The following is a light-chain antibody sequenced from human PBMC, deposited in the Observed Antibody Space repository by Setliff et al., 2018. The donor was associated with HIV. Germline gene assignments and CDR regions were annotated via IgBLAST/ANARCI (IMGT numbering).Light chain of an antibody. CDR2: DVS. V-gene: IGLV2-14*03. J-gene: IGLJ1*01. Sequence: QPALTQPASVSGSPGQSISISCSATSSDVGDFKYVSWYQQHPGKAPKLIIYDVSDRPSGVSNRFSGSKSGNTASLTIVGLQPEDEADYYCCSYAGDSTYVFGTGTKVTVL. CDR3: CSYAGDSTYV. CDR1: SSDVGDFKY.